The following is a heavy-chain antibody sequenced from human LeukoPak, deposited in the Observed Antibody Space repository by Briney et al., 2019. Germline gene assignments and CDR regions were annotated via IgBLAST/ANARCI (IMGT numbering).Heavy chain of an antibody. Sequence: ASVKVSCKASGYTFTSYYMHWVRQVPGQGLEWMGIINPSGGSTSYAQKFQGRVTMTSDTSTSTVYMELSSLRSEDTAVYYCARDLVPTYSSSPTGWFDPWGQGTLVTVSS. J-gene: IGHJ5*02. D-gene: IGHD6-13*01. CDR3: ARDLVPTYSSSPTGWFDP. V-gene: IGHV1-46*01. CDR1: GYTFTSYY. CDR2: INPSGGST.